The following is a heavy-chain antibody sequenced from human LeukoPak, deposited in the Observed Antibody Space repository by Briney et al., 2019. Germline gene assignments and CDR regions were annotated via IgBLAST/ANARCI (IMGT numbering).Heavy chain of an antibody. D-gene: IGHD1-1*01. Sequence: ASVKVSCKASGYIFTDYYLHWVRQAPGQGPEWMGRINCNSGGTMYAQNLQDRVTMTRVTSISTAYMELSRLTSDDTAVYYCARDLSSTSNWELDYWGRGTLVTVSS. V-gene: IGHV1-2*06. CDR1: GYIFTDYY. CDR3: ARDLSSTSNWELDY. J-gene: IGHJ4*02. CDR2: INCNSGGT.